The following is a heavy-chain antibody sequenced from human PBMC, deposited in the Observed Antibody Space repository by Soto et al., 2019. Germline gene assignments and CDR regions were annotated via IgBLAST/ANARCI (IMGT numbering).Heavy chain of an antibody. CDR3: ARRLDYYDSSGYFLGCFYFDY. CDR2: INHSGST. Sequence: SETLSLTCAVYGGSFSGYYWSWIRQPPGKGLEWIGEINHSGSTNYNPSLESRVTISVDTSKNQFSLKLSSVTAADAAVYYCARRLDYYDSSGYFLGCFYFDYWGQGTLVTVSS. J-gene: IGHJ4*02. D-gene: IGHD3-22*01. CDR1: GGSFSGYY. V-gene: IGHV4-34*01.